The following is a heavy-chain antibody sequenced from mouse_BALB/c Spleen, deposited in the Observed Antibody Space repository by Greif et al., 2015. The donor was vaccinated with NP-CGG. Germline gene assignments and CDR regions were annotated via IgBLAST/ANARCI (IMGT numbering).Heavy chain of an antibody. Sequence: EVKLMESGGGLVKLGGSLKLSCAASGFTFSSYYMSWVRQTPEKRLELVAAINSNGGSTYYPDTVKGRFTISRDNAKNPLYLQMSSLKSEDTALYYCARQGSSYLPMDYWGQGTSVTVSS. CDR3: ARQGSSYLPMDY. CDR1: GFTFSSYY. D-gene: IGHD2-10*01. V-gene: IGHV5-6-2*01. J-gene: IGHJ4*01. CDR2: INSNGGST.